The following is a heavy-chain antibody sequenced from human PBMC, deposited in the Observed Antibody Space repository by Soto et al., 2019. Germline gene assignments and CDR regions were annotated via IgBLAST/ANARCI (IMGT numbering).Heavy chain of an antibody. D-gene: IGHD6-25*01. V-gene: IGHV4-59*08. Sequence: QVQLQESGPGLVKPSETLSLTCTVSGGSISSYYWSWIRQPPGKGLEWIGYIYYSGSTNYNPSLKGRVTLSVDTTKNQFSLKLSSVTCADTAVYYCARLYGFSGFDYWGQGTLVTVSS. CDR2: IYYSGST. J-gene: IGHJ4*02. CDR1: GGSISSYY. CDR3: ARLYGFSGFDY.